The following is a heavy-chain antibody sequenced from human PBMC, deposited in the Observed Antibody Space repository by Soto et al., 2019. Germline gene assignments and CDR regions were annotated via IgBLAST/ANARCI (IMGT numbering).Heavy chain of an antibody. CDR1: GFTFSSFG. J-gene: IGHJ4*02. D-gene: IGHD6-25*01. Sequence: GGSLRLSCAASGFTFSSFGMHWVRQAPGKGLEWVAIIWYDGSNEYYADSVRGRFTISRDNSKNTLYLQMSSLRVDDTAVYYCARDYTSTGYGLVYWGQGALVTVSS. V-gene: IGHV3-33*08. CDR3: ARDYTSTGYGLVY. CDR2: IWYDGSNE.